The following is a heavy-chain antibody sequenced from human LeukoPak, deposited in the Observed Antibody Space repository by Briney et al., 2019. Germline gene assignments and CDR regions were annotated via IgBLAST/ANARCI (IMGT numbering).Heavy chain of an antibody. D-gene: IGHD3-3*01. CDR3: ARGLLEWSTDTSIGLTYYYYYGMDV. CDR2: INPNSGGT. J-gene: IGHJ6*02. V-gene: IGHV1-2*04. CDR1: RYTFTGYY. Sequence: ASVKVSCKASRYTFTGYYMHWVRQAPGQGLEWMGRINPNSGGTNYAQKCQGWVTMTRDTSISTAYMELSRLRSDDTAVYYCARGLLEWSTDTSIGLTYYYYYGMDVWGQGTTVTVSS.